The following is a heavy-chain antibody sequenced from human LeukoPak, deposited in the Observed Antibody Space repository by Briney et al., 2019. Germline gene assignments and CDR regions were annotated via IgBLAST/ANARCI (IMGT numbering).Heavy chain of an antibody. CDR3: ARGSAYDFWSGDALDV. V-gene: IGHV3-23*01. Sequence: GGSLRLSCAASGFTFSSYAMSWVRQAPGKGLEWVSAISGSGDSTYYADSVKGRFTISRDSSQKILNLQMNNLRVEDTAIYYCARGSAYDFWSGDALDVWGQGTMVTVAS. CDR1: GFTFSSYA. CDR2: ISGSGDST. J-gene: IGHJ3*01. D-gene: IGHD3-3*01.